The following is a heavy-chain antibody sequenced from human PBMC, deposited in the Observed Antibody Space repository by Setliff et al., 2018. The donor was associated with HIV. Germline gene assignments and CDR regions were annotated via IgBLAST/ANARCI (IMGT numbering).Heavy chain of an antibody. CDR3: ARGGTVSADFDS. CDR2: IYYSGSA. J-gene: IGHJ4*02. V-gene: IGHV4-39*07. Sequence: SLTCPVSRDSIRNGAYYWGWIRQPPGKGLEWIGSIYYSGSAYYNPSFKSRVTLSVDTSENQFSLRLSSVTAADTAVYFCARGGTVSADFDSWGQGTLVTVSS. CDR1: RDSIRNGAYY. D-gene: IGHD6-19*01.